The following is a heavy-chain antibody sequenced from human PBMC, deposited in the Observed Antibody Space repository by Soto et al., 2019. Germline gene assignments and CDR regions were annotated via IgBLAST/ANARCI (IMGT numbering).Heavy chain of an antibody. CDR2: IIPIFGTA. V-gene: IGHV1-69*13. CDR1: GGTFSSYA. Sequence: ASVKVSCKASGGTFSSYAISWVRQAPGQGLEWMGGIIPIFGTAKYAQKFQGRVTITADESTSTAYMELSSLRSEDTAVYYCASLVYGSGTSDAFDIWGQGKMVTVSS. D-gene: IGHD3-10*01. CDR3: ASLVYGSGTSDAFDI. J-gene: IGHJ3*02.